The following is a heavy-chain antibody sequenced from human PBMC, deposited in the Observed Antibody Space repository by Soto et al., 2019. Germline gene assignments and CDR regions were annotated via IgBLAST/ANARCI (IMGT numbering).Heavy chain of an antibody. V-gene: IGHV1-69*04. CDR1: GGTFSSYT. D-gene: IGHD4-17*01. Sequence: SVKVSCKASGGTFSSYTISWVRQAPGQGLEWMGRIIPILGIANYAQKFQGRVTITADKSTSTAYMELSSLRSEDTAVYYCARDVPSTVTTPGAFDIWGQGTMVTGSS. J-gene: IGHJ3*02. CDR3: ARDVPSTVTTPGAFDI. CDR2: IIPILGIA.